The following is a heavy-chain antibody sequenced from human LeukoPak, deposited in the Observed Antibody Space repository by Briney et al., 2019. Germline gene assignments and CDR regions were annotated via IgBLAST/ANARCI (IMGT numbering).Heavy chain of an antibody. CDR1: GFTFDDYA. V-gene: IGHV3-9*03. Sequence: GGSLRLSCAASGFTFDDYAMHWVRQAPGKGLEWVSGICWNSGTKGYAASVNGRFTISRDNAKNFLYLQMNSLRAEDVALYYCAKGYCSSTSCYVWYWGQGTLVTVSS. CDR3: AKGYCSSTSCYVWY. D-gene: IGHD2-2*01. J-gene: IGHJ4*02. CDR2: ICWNSGTK.